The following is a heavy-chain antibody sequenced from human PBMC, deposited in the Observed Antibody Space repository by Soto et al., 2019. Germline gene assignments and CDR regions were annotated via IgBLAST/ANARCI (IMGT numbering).Heavy chain of an antibody. CDR3: ERVKDSSGYYYFDS. D-gene: IGHD3-22*01. J-gene: IGHJ4*02. Sequence: QVQLGQSGAEVKKPGSSVKVSCKASGGTFSSYAICWVRQAPGQGLEWMGGINTIFGTANYAQKFQGRVTINADKSTSTAYMELSSLRTEETAVYYCERVKDSSGYYYFDSCGQGTLVTVSS. CDR1: GGTFSSYA. V-gene: IGHV1-69*06. CDR2: INTIFGTA.